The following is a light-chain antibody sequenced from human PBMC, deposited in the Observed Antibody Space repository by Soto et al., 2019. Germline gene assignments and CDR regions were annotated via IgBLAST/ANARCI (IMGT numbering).Light chain of an antibody. CDR2: DNN. CDR3: GAWDGTLSWV. CDR1: SSNIGNNY. V-gene: IGLV1-51*01. Sequence: QSVLTQPPSVSAAPGQKVTISCSGSSSNIGNNYVSWYQQLPGTAPKLLIYDNNKRPSGIPDRFSGSESGATATLGITGLQTGDEADYYCGAWDGTLSWVFGPGTKLTVL. J-gene: IGLJ1*01.